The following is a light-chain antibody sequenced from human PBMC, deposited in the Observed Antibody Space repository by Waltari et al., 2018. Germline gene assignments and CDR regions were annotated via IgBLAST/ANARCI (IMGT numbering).Light chain of an antibody. V-gene: IGKV3D-20*02. CDR3: QQSYNTPLT. CDR2: DSS. Sequence: EVILTQSPDTLSLSPGARATLSCRASQNITNNYLAWYQQKPGLAPRLLIYDSSSRATGVPDRFSGSGSGTDFTLTIGRLEPEDFASYYCQQSYNTPLTFGGGTKVEIK. J-gene: IGKJ4*01. CDR1: QNITNNY.